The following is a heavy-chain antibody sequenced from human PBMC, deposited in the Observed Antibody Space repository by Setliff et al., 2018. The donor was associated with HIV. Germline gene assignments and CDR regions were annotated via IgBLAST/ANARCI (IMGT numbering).Heavy chain of an antibody. Sequence: SETLSLTCTVSGGSISSSSYYWGWIRQPPGKGLEWIGRIYYSGSTYYNPSLKSRVTISVDTSKNQFSLKLSSVTAADTAVYYCARCVTYYNFWSGYWGYYYYMDVWGKGTTVTVS. D-gene: IGHD3-3*01. CDR2: IYYSGST. CDR1: GGSISSSSYY. CDR3: ARCVTYYNFWSGYWGYYYYMDV. V-gene: IGHV4-39*01. J-gene: IGHJ6*03.